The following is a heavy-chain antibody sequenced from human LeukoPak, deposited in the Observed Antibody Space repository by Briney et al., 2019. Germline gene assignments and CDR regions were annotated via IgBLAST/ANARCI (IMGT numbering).Heavy chain of an antibody. D-gene: IGHD5-12*01. Sequence: ASVKVSCKASGGTFSSYAFSWVRQAPGQGLEWMGRIIPSLDITNYAQKFQGRVSFTADKSTNTAYMELSSLRSEDTALYYCVRDSDSYRRPIIWYFDLWGRGTLVTVSS. CDR1: GGTFSSYA. CDR2: IIPSLDIT. V-gene: IGHV1-69*04. J-gene: IGHJ2*01. CDR3: VRDSDSYRRPIIWYFDL.